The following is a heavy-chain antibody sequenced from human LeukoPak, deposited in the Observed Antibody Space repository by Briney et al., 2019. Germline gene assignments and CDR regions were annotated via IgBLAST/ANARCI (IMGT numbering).Heavy chain of an antibody. CDR2: ISYSGNT. CDR1: GGSISNYY. Sequence: SETLSLTCTVSGGSISNYYWTWIRQPPGKGLEWIGFISYSGNTNYNPSLKSRVTISLDTSKNQFSLKLISVTAADTAVYYCARDTWQLGGNWFDPWGQGTLVTVSS. V-gene: IGHV4-59*01. J-gene: IGHJ5*02. CDR3: ARDTWQLGGNWFDP. D-gene: IGHD6-13*01.